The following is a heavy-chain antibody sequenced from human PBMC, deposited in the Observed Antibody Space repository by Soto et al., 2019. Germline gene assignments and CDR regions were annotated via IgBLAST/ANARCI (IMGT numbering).Heavy chain of an antibody. V-gene: IGHV3-7*01. J-gene: IGHJ4*02. CDR2: IKQDGTER. CDR1: GFTFSDYW. Sequence: EVQLVESGGGLVQPGGSLRLSCEASGFTFSDYWMTWVRQAPGEGPKWVANIKQDGTERNYVDSVKGRFTISRDNAKNSLDLQMDSLRAEDTAVYYCARETRGQYSPKDYWGQGTLVTVSS. CDR3: ARETRGQYSPKDY. D-gene: IGHD4-4*01.